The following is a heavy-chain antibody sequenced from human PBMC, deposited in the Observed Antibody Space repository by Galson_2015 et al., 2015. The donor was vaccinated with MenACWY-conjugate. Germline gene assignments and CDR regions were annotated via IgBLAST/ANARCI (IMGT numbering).Heavy chain of an antibody. D-gene: IGHD2-2*01. CDR2: IYWDDDK. J-gene: IGHJ4*02. Sequence: VKPTQTLTLTCTFSGFSLTTTGVGVAWIRQPPGKALEWLALIYWDDDKRYRPSLRSRLTVTKDTSKNRGVLTMTNVDPVDTATYYCAHSGEYCSRTSCYYFDYWGQGAPVTVSS. CDR1: GFSLTTTGVG. CDR3: AHSGEYCSRTSCYYFDY. V-gene: IGHV2-5*02.